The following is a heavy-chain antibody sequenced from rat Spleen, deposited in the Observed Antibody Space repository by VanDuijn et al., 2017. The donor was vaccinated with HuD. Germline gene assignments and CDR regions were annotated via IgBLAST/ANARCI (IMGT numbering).Heavy chain of an antibody. Sequence: EVQLVESGGGLVQPGRSLKLSCAASGFTFSNYGMHWIRQAPTKGLEWVASISISGGSTYYRDSVKGRFTISRDNAKSTLYLQMNSLRSEDTATYYCTRDLGTRVSPFDYWGQGVMVTVSS. D-gene: IGHD1-4*01. J-gene: IGHJ2*01. V-gene: IGHV5-19*01. CDR3: TRDLGTRVSPFDY. CDR2: ISISGGST. CDR1: GFTFSNYG.